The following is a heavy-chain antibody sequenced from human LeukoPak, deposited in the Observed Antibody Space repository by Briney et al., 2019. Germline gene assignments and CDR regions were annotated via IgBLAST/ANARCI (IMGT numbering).Heavy chain of an antibody. CDR3: AREAQPGDFYIPFDY. J-gene: IGHJ4*02. CDR1: GFTFGDYA. Sequence: PGGSLRLSCSASGFTFGDYAMSWFRQAPGKRLEWVSFIRSKAYGETTVYAAPVRGRFTISRDGSKGTAYLQINRLKIEDTAVYYCAREAQPGDFYIPFDYWGQGTLITVSS. D-gene: IGHD2-21*02. CDR2: IRSKAYGETT. V-gene: IGHV3-49*01.